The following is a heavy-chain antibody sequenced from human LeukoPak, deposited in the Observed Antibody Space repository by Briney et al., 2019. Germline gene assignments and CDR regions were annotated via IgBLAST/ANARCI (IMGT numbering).Heavy chain of an antibody. Sequence: SQTLSLTYTVSGGSISSGGYYWSWIRQHPGKGLEWIGYIYYSGSTYYNPSLKSRVTISVDTSKNQFSLKLSSVTAADTAVYYCARVFTVTTDWYFDLWGRGTLVTVSS. CDR1: GGSISSGGYY. J-gene: IGHJ2*01. CDR2: IYYSGST. D-gene: IGHD4-17*01. V-gene: IGHV4-31*03. CDR3: ARVFTVTTDWYFDL.